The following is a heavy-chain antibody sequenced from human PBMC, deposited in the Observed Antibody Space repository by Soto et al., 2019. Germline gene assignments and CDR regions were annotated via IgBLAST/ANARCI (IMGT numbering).Heavy chain of an antibody. CDR2: IYYSGST. V-gene: IGHV4-59*01. D-gene: IGHD5-18*01. Sequence: SETLSLTCTVSGGSISSYYWSWVRQPPGKGLEWIGYIYYSGSTNYNPSLKSRVTISVDTSKNQFSLKLSSVTAADTAVYYCARDNGYSYRYILDHRGQGTSVIVSS. J-gene: IGHJ4*02. CDR1: GGSISSYY. CDR3: ARDNGYSYRYILDH.